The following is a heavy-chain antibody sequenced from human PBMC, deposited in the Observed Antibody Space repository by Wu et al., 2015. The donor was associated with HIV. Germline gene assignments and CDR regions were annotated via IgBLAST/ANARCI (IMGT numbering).Heavy chain of an antibody. CDR3: ARDRGYYDSSGYYDP. D-gene: IGHD3-22*01. V-gene: IGHV1-2*02. CDR2: INPNSGGT. J-gene: IGHJ5*02. CDR1: GYTFTGYY. Sequence: QVQLVQSGAEVKKPGASVKVSCKASGYTFTGYYMHWVRQAPGQGLEWMGWINPNSGGTNYAQKFQGRVTMTRDTSISTAYMELSRLRSDDTAVYYCARDRGYYDSSGYYDPWGQGTLVTVSS.